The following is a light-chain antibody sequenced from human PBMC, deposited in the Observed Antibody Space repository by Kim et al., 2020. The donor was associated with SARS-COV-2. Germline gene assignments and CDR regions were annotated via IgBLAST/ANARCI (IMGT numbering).Light chain of an antibody. CDR1: QGIGNF. CDR2: SAS. V-gene: IGKV1-16*02. Sequence: ASVGDRVTITCRASQGIGNFLVWYQEKPGKAPKSLIYSASILQSGVPSKFRGSGSGTDFTLTISSLQPEDFATYYCQHYNGFPFTFGGGTKVDIK. CDR3: QHYNGFPFT. J-gene: IGKJ4*01.